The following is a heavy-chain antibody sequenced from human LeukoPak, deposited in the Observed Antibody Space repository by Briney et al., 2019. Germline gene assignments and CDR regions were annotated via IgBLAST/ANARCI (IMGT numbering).Heavy chain of an antibody. CDR1: GGTFSSYA. V-gene: IGHV1-18*01. CDR3: ARVSATLGYRWLRFGDFDY. Sequence: GASVKVSCKASGGTFSSYAISWVRQAPGQGLEWMGWISAYNGNTNYAQKLQGRVTMTTDTSTSTAYMELRSLRSDDTAVYYCARVSATLGYRWLRFGDFDYWGQGTLVTVSS. J-gene: IGHJ4*02. CDR2: ISAYNGNT. D-gene: IGHD5-12*01.